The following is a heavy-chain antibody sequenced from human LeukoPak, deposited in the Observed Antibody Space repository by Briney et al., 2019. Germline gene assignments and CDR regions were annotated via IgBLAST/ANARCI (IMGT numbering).Heavy chain of an antibody. D-gene: IGHD3-3*01. CDR3: ARDHYDFWSGYSDYYYGMDV. CDR2: IYTSGST. Sequence: PSETLSLTCTVSGGSISSYYWSWIRQPAGKGLEWIGRIYTSGSTNYNPSLKSRVTMSVDTSKNQFSLKLSSVTAADTAVYYCARDHYDFWSGYSDYYYGMDVWGQGTTVTVSS. V-gene: IGHV4-4*07. J-gene: IGHJ6*02. CDR1: GGSISSYY.